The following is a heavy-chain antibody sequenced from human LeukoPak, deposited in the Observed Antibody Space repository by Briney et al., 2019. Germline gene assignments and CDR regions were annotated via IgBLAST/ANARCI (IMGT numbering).Heavy chain of an antibody. CDR2: ISYSGST. CDR3: ARGWFYFDY. D-gene: IGHD6-19*01. J-gene: IGHJ4*02. Sequence: PSETLSLTCTVSGGAINSYYWSWIRQPPGKGLEWIGYISYSGSTNYNPSLRSRVTMSVDTSKNQFSLKLTSVTAADTAVYYCARGWFYFDYWGREPWTPSPQ. V-gene: IGHV4-59*08. CDR1: GGAINSYY.